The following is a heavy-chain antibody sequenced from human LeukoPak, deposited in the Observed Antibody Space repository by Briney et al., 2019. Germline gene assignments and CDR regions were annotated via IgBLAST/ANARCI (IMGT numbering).Heavy chain of an antibody. J-gene: IGHJ4*02. CDR3: ARMSGYYSLSDY. Sequence: ASVKVSCKASGYTFTSYDTNWVRQATGQGLEWMGWMNPNSGNTGYAQKFQGRVTMTRNTSISTAYMELSSLRSEDTAVYYCARMSGYYSLSDYWGQGTLVTVSS. D-gene: IGHD3-3*01. V-gene: IGHV1-8*01. CDR2: MNPNSGNT. CDR1: GYTFTSYD.